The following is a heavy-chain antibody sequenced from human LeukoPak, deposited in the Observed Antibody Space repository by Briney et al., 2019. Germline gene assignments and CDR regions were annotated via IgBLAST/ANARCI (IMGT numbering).Heavy chain of an antibody. D-gene: IGHD6-19*01. CDR2: ISAYNGNT. CDR1: GYTFTSYG. V-gene: IGHV1-18*01. CDR3: AVSIAVAGTNDY. J-gene: IGHJ4*02. Sequence: ASVKVSCKASGYTFTSYGISWVRQAPGQGLAWMGWISAYNGNTNYAQKLQGIVTMTTGTSTSTAYMELRSLRSDDTAVYYCAVSIAVAGTNDYWGQGTLVTVSS.